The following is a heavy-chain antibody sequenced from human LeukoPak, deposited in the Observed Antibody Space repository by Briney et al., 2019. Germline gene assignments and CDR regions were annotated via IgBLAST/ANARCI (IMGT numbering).Heavy chain of an antibody. Sequence: SETLSLTCSVSGGSISSYYWSWIRQSPGRGLEWIGYIYYSGSTYYNPSLKSRVTISVDTSKNHFSLKLSSVTAADTAVYYCARGARAARQRNWFDPWGQGTLVTVSS. V-gene: IGHV4-59*12. D-gene: IGHD6-6*01. J-gene: IGHJ5*02. CDR3: ARGARAARQRNWFDP. CDR1: GGSISSYY. CDR2: IYYSGST.